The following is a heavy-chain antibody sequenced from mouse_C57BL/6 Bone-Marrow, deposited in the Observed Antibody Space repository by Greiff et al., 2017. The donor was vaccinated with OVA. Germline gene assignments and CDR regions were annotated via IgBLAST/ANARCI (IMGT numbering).Heavy chain of an antibody. CDR1: GYTFTSYW. CDR3: ARSVVTTNYYAMDD. D-gene: IGHD2-2*01. Sequence: QVQLQQPGAELVKPGASVKLSCKASGYTFTSYWMHWVKQRPGQGLEWIGMIHPNSGSTNYNEKFKSKATLTVDKSSSTAYMQLSSLTSEDSAVYDCARSVVTTNYYAMDDWGQGTSVTVSS. J-gene: IGHJ4*01. V-gene: IGHV1-64*01. CDR2: IHPNSGST.